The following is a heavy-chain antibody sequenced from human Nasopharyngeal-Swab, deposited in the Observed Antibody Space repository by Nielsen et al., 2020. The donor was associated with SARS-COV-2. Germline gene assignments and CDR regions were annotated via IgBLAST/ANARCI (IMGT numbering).Heavy chain of an antibody. CDR2: ISDSSSFI. CDR3: ARGGYSRPS. D-gene: IGHD6-13*01. Sequence: GESLKISCAASGFTFSSYSMNWVRQAPGTGLEWVSSISDSSSFIYYADSVKGRFTTSRDNAKNSLYLQMNSLRAEDTAVYYCARGGYSRPSWGQGTLVTVSS. J-gene: IGHJ4*02. CDR1: GFTFSSYS. V-gene: IGHV3-21*01.